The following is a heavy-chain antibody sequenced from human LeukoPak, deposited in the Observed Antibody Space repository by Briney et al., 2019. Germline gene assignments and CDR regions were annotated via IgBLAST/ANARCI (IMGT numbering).Heavy chain of an antibody. CDR3: ARAGVQHYYDSSGYYPPDY. D-gene: IGHD3-22*01. V-gene: IGHV1-2*02. J-gene: IGHJ4*02. CDR1: GYTFTGYY. Sequence: ASVEVSCKASGYTFTGYYMHWVRQAPGQGLEWMGWINPNSGGTNYAQKFQGRVTMTRDTSISTAYMELSRLRSDDTAVYYCARAGVQHYYDSSGYYPPDYWGQGTLVTVSS. CDR2: INPNSGGT.